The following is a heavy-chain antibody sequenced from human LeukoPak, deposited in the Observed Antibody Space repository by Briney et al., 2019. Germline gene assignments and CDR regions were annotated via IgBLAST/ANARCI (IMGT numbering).Heavy chain of an antibody. V-gene: IGHV3-23*01. CDR3: AKDPRSSIPNWFDP. Sequence: GGSLRLSCAASAFTFSSFAMSWVRQAPGKGLEWVSGVSGSGVSTYYADSVKGRFTISRDNSKNTLYLQMNSLRAEDTAVYYCAKDPRSSIPNWFDPWGQGNLVTVS. D-gene: IGHD3-3*02. J-gene: IGHJ5*02. CDR2: VSGSGVST. CDR1: AFTFSSFA.